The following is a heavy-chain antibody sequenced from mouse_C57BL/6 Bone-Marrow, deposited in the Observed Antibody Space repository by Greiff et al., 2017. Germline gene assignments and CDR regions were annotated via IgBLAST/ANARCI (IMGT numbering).Heavy chain of an antibody. D-gene: IGHD1-1*02. CDR2: INPSSGYT. V-gene: IGHV1-7*01. CDR1: GYTFTSYW. J-gene: IGHJ3*01. CDR3: ARGGYWGGSYVTWFAD. Sequence: VQLQQSGAELAKPGASVKLSCKASGYTFTSYWMHWVKQRPGQGLEWIGYINPSSGYTKYNQQFKGKATLTADKSSSTAYLQLSSLTYEDSAVYYCARGGYWGGSYVTWFADWGAGTLVTVSA.